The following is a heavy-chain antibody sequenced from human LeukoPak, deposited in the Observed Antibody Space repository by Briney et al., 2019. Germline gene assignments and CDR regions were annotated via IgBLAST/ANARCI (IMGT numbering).Heavy chain of an antibody. D-gene: IGHD3-16*01. CDR1: GGSFSTYY. CDR3: ARAVFTFGAAVAKGFDC. CDR2: IYYSGST. Sequence: SETLSLTCAVSGGSFSTYYWTWIRQPPGKGLEWVGYIYYSGSTDYNPSLKSRVTMSLDTSKNQFSLKLSSVTAADTAVYYCARAVFTFGAAVAKGFDCWGQGTLVTVSS. V-gene: IGHV4-59*13. J-gene: IGHJ4*02.